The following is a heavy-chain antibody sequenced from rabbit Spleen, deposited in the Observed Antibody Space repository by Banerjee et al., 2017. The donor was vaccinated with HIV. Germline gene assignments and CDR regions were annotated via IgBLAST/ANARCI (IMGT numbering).Heavy chain of an antibody. Sequence: QEQLEESGGGLVKPEGSLTLTCKASGFSFSDRDVMCWVRQAPGKGLEWIGCIYTGNGKTYYASWAKGRFTISKTSSTTVTLQMTSLTAADTATYFCARGSAAMTMVITGFYFNLWGQGTLVTVS. CDR1: GFSFSDRDV. J-gene: IGHJ4*01. CDR3: ARGSAAMTMVITGFYFNL. V-gene: IGHV1S45*01. D-gene: IGHD2-1*01. CDR2: IYTGNGKT.